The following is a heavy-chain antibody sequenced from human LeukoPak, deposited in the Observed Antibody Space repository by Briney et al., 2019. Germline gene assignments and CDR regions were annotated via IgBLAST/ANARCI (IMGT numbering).Heavy chain of an antibody. D-gene: IGHD2-15*01. CDR2: VNNDGSRT. CDR1: GFTFSNYW. V-gene: IGHV3-74*01. CDR3: VRSGFCSGADCRGAFDV. J-gene: IGHJ3*01. Sequence: PGGSLRLSCAASGFTFSNYWMHWVRQAPGKGLVWVSHVNNDGSRTTYADSVKGRFTVSRDNAKNTLYLQMNSLRAEDTAVYYCVRSGFCSGADCRGAFDVWGQGTMVTVSS.